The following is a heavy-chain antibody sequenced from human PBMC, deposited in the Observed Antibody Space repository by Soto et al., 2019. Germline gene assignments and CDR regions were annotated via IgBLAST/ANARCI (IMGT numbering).Heavy chain of an antibody. J-gene: IGHJ5*02. CDR1: GGTFSSYA. Sequence: QVQLVQSGAEVKKPGSSVKVSCKASGGTFSSYAISWVRQAPGQGLEWMGGIIPIFGTANYAQKFQGRVTITADESTSTAYMELGSLRSEDTAVYYCAWGGLGFWGVIVRRAVFDPWGQGTLVTVSS. D-gene: IGHD3-16*02. V-gene: IGHV1-69*01. CDR3: AWGGLGFWGVIVRRAVFDP. CDR2: IIPIFGTA.